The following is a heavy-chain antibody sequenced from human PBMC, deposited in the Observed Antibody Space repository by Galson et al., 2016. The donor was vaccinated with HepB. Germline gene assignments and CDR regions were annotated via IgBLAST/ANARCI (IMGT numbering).Heavy chain of an antibody. V-gene: IGHV4-31*01. Sequence: TLSLTCTVSGGSISSGGYFWTWIRQLPGKAMEWIGYTYHSGNTYYNPSLKSPVTILADTSKNQFSLKLRSVTAADTAVYYCARDGGALYGMDVWGQGTTVTVSS. CDR3: ARDGGALYGMDV. CDR1: GGSISSGGYF. CDR2: TYHSGNT. J-gene: IGHJ6*02. D-gene: IGHD3-16*01.